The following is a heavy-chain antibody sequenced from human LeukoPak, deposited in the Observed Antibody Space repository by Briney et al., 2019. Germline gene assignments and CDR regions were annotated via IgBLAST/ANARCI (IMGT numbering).Heavy chain of an antibody. Sequence: QSGGSLRLSCAASGFTFSNAWMSWVRQAPGKGLEWVSAISGSGGSTYYADSVKGRFTISRDNSKNTLYLQMNSLRAEDTAVYYCALKLCITMIVVVPFFDYWGQGTLVTVSS. CDR3: ALKLCITMIVVVPFFDY. CDR1: GFTFSNAW. D-gene: IGHD3-22*01. V-gene: IGHV3-23*01. J-gene: IGHJ4*02. CDR2: ISGSGGST.